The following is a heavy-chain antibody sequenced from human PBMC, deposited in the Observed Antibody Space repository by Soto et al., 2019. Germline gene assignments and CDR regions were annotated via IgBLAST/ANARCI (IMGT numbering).Heavy chain of an antibody. Sequence: QVQLVQSGAEVKKPGSSVNVSCKASGGTFSSYAISWVRQAPGQGLEWMGGIIPIFGTANYAQKFQGRVTITADKSTSTADTELSSLRSEDTAVYYCARVRVTMIVVVHWFDPWGQGTLVTVSS. CDR1: GGTFSSYA. V-gene: IGHV1-69*06. CDR3: ARVRVTMIVVVHWFDP. D-gene: IGHD3-22*01. J-gene: IGHJ5*02. CDR2: IIPIFGTA.